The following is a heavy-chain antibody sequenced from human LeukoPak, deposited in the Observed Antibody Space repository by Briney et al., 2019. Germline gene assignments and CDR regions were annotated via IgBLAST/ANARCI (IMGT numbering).Heavy chain of an antibody. CDR2: IYHSGST. Sequence: SETLSLTCAVSGYSISSGYYWGWIRQPPGKGLEWIGSIYHSGSTYYNPSLKRRVTISVDTSKNQFSLKLSSVTAADTAVYYCARVDGYNFRNDYWGQGTLVTVSS. CDR1: GYSISSGYY. CDR3: ARVDGYNFRNDY. D-gene: IGHD5-24*01. V-gene: IGHV4-38-2*01. J-gene: IGHJ4*02.